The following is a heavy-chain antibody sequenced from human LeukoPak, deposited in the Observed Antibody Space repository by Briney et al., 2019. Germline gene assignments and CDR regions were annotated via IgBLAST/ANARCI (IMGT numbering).Heavy chain of an antibody. CDR1: GYTFTNYG. V-gene: IGHV1-18*01. D-gene: IGHD2-2*02. CDR3: AREEDVVPAAIRSDY. Sequence: ASVKVSCKASGYTFTNYGISWVRQAPGQGLEWMGWISAYSDNTDYAQKLQGRVTMTTDTSTSTAYMELRSLRSDDTAVYYCAREEDVVPAAIRSDYWGQGTLVTVSS. CDR2: ISAYSDNT. J-gene: IGHJ4*02.